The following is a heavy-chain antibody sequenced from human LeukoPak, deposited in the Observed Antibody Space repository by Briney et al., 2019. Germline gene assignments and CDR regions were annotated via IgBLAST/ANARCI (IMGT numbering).Heavy chain of an antibody. CDR2: TYYRSKWNY. CDR1: GDSVSSNSAA. CDR3: ARGGYSGSYYDVLFS. V-gene: IGHV6-1*01. J-gene: IGHJ4*02. Sequence: SQTLSLTSAISGDSVSSNSAAWNWIRQSPSRGLEWLGRTYYRSKWNYDYALSVKTRITINADTSKNQFSLHLNSVTPEDTAVYYCARGGYSGSYYDVLFSWGQGTLVTVSS. D-gene: IGHD1-26*01.